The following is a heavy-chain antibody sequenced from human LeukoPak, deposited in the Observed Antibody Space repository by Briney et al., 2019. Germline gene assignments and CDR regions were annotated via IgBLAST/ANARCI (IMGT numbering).Heavy chain of an antibody. V-gene: IGHV4-34*01. Sequence: SETLSLTCAVYNGSFSVYYWSWIRQSPGKGLDWIGEVTPGGNTNYNPSLRSRVTISLDTSKNHFSLNLRFVTAADTAVYNCARAAWNGGGGFDPWGQGTLVTVSS. CDR1: NGSFSVYY. CDR3: ARAAWNGGGGFDP. J-gene: IGHJ5*02. D-gene: IGHD2-8*01. CDR2: VTPGGNT.